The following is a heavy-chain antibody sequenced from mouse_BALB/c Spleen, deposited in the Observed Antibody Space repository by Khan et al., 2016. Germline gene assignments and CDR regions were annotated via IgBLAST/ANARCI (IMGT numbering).Heavy chain of an antibody. D-gene: IGHD1-1*01. J-gene: IGHJ3*01. CDR2: INPSTGYT. V-gene: IGHV1-7*01. CDR1: GYTFTDYW. CDR3: ARWSYSYGRSYGWFAY. Sequence: QVQLQQSGAELAKPGASVKMSCKASGYTFTDYWMHWVKQRPGQGLEWIGYINPSTGYTEYNQKFKDKATLTADKSSSTAYMQLSSLTSEDSAVYYCARWSYSYGRSYGWFAYWGQGTLVTVSA.